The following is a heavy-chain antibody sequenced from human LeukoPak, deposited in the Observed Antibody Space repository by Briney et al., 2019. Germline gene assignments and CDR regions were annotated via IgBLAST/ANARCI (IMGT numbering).Heavy chain of an antibody. Sequence: PGRSLRLSCAASGLTFSSYGMKWVRQAPGKGLEWVAVIWYDENNQYYADSVKGRFTISRDISKNTLFLQMNSLKAEDTAVYFCAKDGGSSSPYYFDYWGQGTLVTVSS. J-gene: IGHJ4*02. D-gene: IGHD6-6*01. CDR3: AKDGGSSSPYYFDY. CDR1: GLTFSSYG. CDR2: IWYDENNQ. V-gene: IGHV3-33*06.